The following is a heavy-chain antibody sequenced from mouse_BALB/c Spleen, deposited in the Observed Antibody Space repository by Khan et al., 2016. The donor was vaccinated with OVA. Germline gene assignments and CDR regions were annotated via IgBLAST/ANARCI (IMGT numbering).Heavy chain of an antibody. Sequence: EVELVESGGGLVQPGGSRKLSCAASGFTFSGFGMHWVRQAPEKGLEWVAYISSGSSTIYYADTLTGRFTISRDNPKNTLFLQMTSLRSEDTAMYYCARSDYDGVAYWGQGTLVTVSA. CDR2: ISSGSSTI. D-gene: IGHD2-4*01. V-gene: IGHV5-17*02. J-gene: IGHJ3*01. CDR3: ARSDYDGVAY. CDR1: GFTFSGFG.